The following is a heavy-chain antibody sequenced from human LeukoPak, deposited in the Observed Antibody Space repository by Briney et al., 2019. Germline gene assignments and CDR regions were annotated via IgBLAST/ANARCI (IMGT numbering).Heavy chain of an antibody. CDR2: IYYSGST. J-gene: IGHJ4*02. D-gene: IGHD3-22*01. CDR1: GGSIRSGGYY. Sequence: SETRSLTCTVSGGSIRSGGYYWSWMRQHPGKGLEWIGYIYYSGSTYYNPSLKSRVTISVDTSKNQFSLKLSSVTAADTAVYYCAREGEYYYDSSGSILWGQGTLVTVSS. CDR3: AREGEYYYDSSGSIL. V-gene: IGHV4-31*03.